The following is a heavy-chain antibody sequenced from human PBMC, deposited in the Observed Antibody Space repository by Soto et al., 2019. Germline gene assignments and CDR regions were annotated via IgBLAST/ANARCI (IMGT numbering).Heavy chain of an antibody. CDR2: ISSSSSTI. J-gene: IGHJ4*02. Sequence: GGSLRLSCAASGFTFSRYSMNWVRHAPGKGLEWVSYISSSSSTIYYADSVKGRFTISRDNAKNSLYLQMNSLRAEDTAVYYCARLYYDFGSGYYSTDYWGQGTLVTVSS. V-gene: IGHV3-48*01. CDR1: GFTFSRYS. CDR3: ARLYYDFGSGYYSTDY. D-gene: IGHD3-3*01.